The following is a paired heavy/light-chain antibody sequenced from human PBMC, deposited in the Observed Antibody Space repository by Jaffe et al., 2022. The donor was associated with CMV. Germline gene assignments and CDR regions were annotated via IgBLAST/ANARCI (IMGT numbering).Light chain of an antibody. CDR3: QQSYSTKT. J-gene: IGKJ1*01. Sequence: DIQMTQSPSSLSASVGDRVTITCRASQSISSYLNWYQQKPGKAPKLLIYAASSLQSGVPSRFSGSGSGTDFTLTISSLQPEDFATYYCQQSYSTKTFGQGTKVEIK. V-gene: IGKV1-39*01. CDR2: AAS. CDR1: QSISSY.
Heavy chain of an antibody. D-gene: IGHD6-13*01. CDR1: GFTFSSYS. V-gene: IGHV3-21*01. Sequence: EVQLVESGGGLVKPGGSLRLSCAASGFTFSSYSMNWVRQAPGKGLEWVSSISSSSSYIYYADSVKGRFTISRDNAKNSLYLQMNSLRAEDTAVYYCARDRNSSSWYAPYYYYYYGMDVWGQGTTVTVSS. CDR3: ARDRNSSSWYAPYYYYYYGMDV. J-gene: IGHJ6*02. CDR2: ISSSSSYI.